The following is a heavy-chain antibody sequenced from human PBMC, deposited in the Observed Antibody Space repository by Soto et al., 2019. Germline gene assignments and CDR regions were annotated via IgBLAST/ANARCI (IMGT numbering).Heavy chain of an antibody. CDR1: GFTFSSYW. V-gene: IGHV3-74*01. D-gene: IGHD2-2*01. Sequence: GGSLRLSCAASGFTFSSYWMHWVRQAPGKGLVWVSRIYRDGTGTDYADSVGGRFTISRDNAKKTLYLQMNRLRAEDTAIYYCVRDGDAFDFDYWGQGTLVTVSS. CDR3: VRDGDAFDFDY. CDR2: IYRDGTGT. J-gene: IGHJ4*02.